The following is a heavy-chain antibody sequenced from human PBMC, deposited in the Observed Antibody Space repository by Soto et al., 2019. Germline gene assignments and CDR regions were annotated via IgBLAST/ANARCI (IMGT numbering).Heavy chain of an antibody. Sequence: QVQLVESGGGMVQPGRSLRLSCAASGFTFSSYGMHWVRQAPGKGLEWVAVISYDGSNKYYADSVKGRFTISRDNSKNTLYLQMNSLRAEDTAVYYCAKARYCISTSCYDPFDYWGQGTLVTVSS. V-gene: IGHV3-30*18. CDR2: ISYDGSNK. J-gene: IGHJ4*02. CDR1: GFTFSSYG. D-gene: IGHD2-2*01. CDR3: AKARYCISTSCYDPFDY.